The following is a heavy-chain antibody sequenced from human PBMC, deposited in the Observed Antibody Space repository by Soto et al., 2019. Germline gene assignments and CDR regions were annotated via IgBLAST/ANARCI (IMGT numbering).Heavy chain of an antibody. V-gene: IGHV4-34*01. D-gene: IGHD2-2*01. J-gene: IGHJ4*02. Sequence: SETLSLTCAVYGGSFSGYYWSWIRQPPGKGLEWIGEINHSGSTNYNPSLKSRVTISVDTSKNQFSLKLSSVTAADTAVYYCASGYCSSTSCYQGTFDYWGQGTLVTVSS. CDR1: GGSFSGYY. CDR2: INHSGST. CDR3: ASGYCSSTSCYQGTFDY.